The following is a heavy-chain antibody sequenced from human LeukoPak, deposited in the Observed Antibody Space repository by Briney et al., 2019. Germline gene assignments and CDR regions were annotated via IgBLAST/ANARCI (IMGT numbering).Heavy chain of an antibody. J-gene: IGHJ5*02. D-gene: IGHD5-24*01. V-gene: IGHV1-69*04. CDR1: GGTFSSYA. CDR2: IIPILGIA. Sequence: ASVKVSCKASGGTFSSYAISWVRQAPGQGLEWMGRIIPILGIANYAQKFQGRVTITADKSTSTAYMELGSLRSEDTAVYYCARVEGDGYNYNWFDPWGQGTLVTVSS. CDR3: ARVEGDGYNYNWFDP.